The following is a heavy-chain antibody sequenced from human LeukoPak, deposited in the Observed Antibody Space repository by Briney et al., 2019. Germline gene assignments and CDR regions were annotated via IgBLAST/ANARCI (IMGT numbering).Heavy chain of an antibody. CDR3: ARPRIAAARAAFDI. J-gene: IGHJ3*02. V-gene: IGHV5-51*01. Sequence: GESLKISCEGSGYSFTSYWIVWVRQMPGKGLEWMGIIYPGDSDTRYSPSFQGQVTISADKSISTAYLQWSSLKASDTAMYYCARPRIAAARAAFDIWGQGTMVTVSS. D-gene: IGHD6-13*01. CDR1: GYSFTSYW. CDR2: IYPGDSDT.